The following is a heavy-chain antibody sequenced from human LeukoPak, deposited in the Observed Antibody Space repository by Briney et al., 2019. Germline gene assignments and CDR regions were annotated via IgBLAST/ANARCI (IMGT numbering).Heavy chain of an antibody. V-gene: IGHV4-39*07. D-gene: IGHD6-13*01. CDR2: IYHSGST. CDR3: ARVGIAAAGTHDAFDI. J-gene: IGHJ3*02. CDR1: GGSIGSSRYS. Sequence: PSETLSLSCSVSGGSIGSSRYSWGWIRQSPGKGLEWIGEIYHSGSTNYNPSLKSRVTISVDKSKNQFSLKLSSVTAADTAVYYCARVGIAAAGTHDAFDIWGQGTMVTVSS.